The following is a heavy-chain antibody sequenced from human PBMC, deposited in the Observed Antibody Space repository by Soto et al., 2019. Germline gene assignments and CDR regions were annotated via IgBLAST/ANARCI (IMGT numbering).Heavy chain of an antibody. CDR3: ASDPDFGDYWGYFFDS. V-gene: IGHV1-2*02. CDR2: INPTSGGT. D-gene: IGHD4-17*01. Sequence: QVQLVQSGAEVKKPGASVKVSCKTSGYTFAAYYIHWIRQAPGQGREWMVWINPTSGGTVYAQNFHDRVTMNGETSISTASMELRRLNSDDTAVYYCASDPDFGDYWGYFFDSWGQGNPVTVSS. CDR1: GYTFAAYY. J-gene: IGHJ4*02.